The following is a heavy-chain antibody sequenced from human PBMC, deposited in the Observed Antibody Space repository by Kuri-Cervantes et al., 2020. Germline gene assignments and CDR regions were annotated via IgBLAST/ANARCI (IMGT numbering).Heavy chain of an antibody. Sequence: GESLKISCAASGFTVSTNYMSWVRQAPGKGLEWVSVIYSDGATYYADSVKGRLTVSRDTSTNTLYLQMNSLRVEDTAVYYCSRDQAGASFYWGQGTLVTVSS. J-gene: IGHJ4*02. CDR2: IYSDGAT. CDR3: SRDQAGASFY. V-gene: IGHV3-53*01. D-gene: IGHD1-26*01. CDR1: GFTVSTNY.